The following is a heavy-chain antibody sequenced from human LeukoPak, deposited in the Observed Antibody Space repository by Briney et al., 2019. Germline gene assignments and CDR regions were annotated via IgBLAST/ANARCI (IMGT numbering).Heavy chain of an antibody. CDR1: GDSISSGIYY. Sequence: SETLSLTCTVSGDSISSGIYYWNWIRQPAGKGLEWIGHIYISGSTNYSPSLKSRVTISVDTSKNQFSLKLSSVTAADTAVYYCARVLRITPRPLDRWGQGTLVTVSS. D-gene: IGHD3-10*01. J-gene: IGHJ4*02. CDR3: ARVLRITPRPLDR. V-gene: IGHV4-61*09. CDR2: IYISGST.